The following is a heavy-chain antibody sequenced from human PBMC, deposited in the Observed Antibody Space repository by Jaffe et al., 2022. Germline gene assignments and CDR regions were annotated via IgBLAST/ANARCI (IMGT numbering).Heavy chain of an antibody. CDR2: INPNSGGT. CDR3: ARDTRLIRFLEWYPLDY. V-gene: IGHV1-2*06. CDR1: GYTFTGYY. J-gene: IGHJ4*02. D-gene: IGHD3-3*01. Sequence: QVQLVQSGAEVKKPGASVKVSCKASGYTFTGYYMHWVRQAPGQGLEWMGRINPNSGGTNYAQKFQGRVTMTRDTSISTAYMELSRLRSDDTAVYYCARDTRLIRFLEWYPLDYWGQGTLVTVSS.